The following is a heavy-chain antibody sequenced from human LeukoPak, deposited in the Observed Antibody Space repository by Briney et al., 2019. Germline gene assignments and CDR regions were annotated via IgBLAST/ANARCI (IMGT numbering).Heavy chain of an antibody. CDR3: ARVSGYCSSTSCPIQYYYGMDV. V-gene: IGHV3-7*01. CDR2: INQDGSEK. D-gene: IGHD2-2*03. CDR1: GFTFSRFW. Sequence: GGSLRLSCAASGFTFSRFWMTWVRQAPGKGLEWVANINQDGSEKYYVDSVKGRFTISRDNAKNSLYLRMNSLRAEDTAVYYCARVSGYCSSTSCPIQYYYGMDVWGQGTTVTVSS. J-gene: IGHJ6*02.